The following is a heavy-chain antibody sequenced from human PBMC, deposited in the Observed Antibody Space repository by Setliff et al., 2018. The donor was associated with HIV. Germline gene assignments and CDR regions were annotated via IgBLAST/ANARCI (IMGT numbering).Heavy chain of an antibody. CDR1: GFTFSNYG. CDR2: IWYDGRNQ. CDR3: AKDIRINSYTEPDGAFDL. D-gene: IGHD1-1*01. Sequence: GESLKISCAASGFTFSNYGMHRVRQAPGKGLEWLAVIWYDGRNQNYADSVKGRFTISRDNSKNTLSLQMNRLRAEDTAIYYCAKDIRINSYTEPDGAFDLWGQGTVVTVSS. J-gene: IGHJ3*01. V-gene: IGHV3-33*06.